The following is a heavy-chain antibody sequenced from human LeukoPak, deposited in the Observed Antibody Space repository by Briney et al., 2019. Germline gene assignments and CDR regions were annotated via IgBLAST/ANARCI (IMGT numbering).Heavy chain of an antibody. CDR1: GGSFSGYY. CDR3: ARAGSLWFGESKLDY. J-gene: IGHJ4*02. D-gene: IGHD3-10*01. CDR2: INHSGST. Sequence: PSETLSLTCAVYGGSFSGYYWSWIRQPPGKGLEWLGEINHSGSTNYNPSLKSRVTISVDTSKNKFSLKLSSVTAADTAVYYCARAGSLWFGESKLDYWGQGTLVTVSS. V-gene: IGHV4-34*01.